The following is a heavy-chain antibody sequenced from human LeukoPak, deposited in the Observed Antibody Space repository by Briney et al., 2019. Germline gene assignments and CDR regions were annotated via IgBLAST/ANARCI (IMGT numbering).Heavy chain of an antibody. Sequence: EASVKVSCKASGGTFSSYAISWVRQAPGQGLEWMGGIIPIFGTANYAQKFQGRVTITADESTSTAYMELSSLRSEDTAVYYCARGPVPGGFDYWGQGTLVTVSS. CDR2: IIPIFGTA. V-gene: IGHV1-69*13. D-gene: IGHD3-10*01. CDR3: ARGPVPGGFDY. CDR1: GGTFSSYA. J-gene: IGHJ4*02.